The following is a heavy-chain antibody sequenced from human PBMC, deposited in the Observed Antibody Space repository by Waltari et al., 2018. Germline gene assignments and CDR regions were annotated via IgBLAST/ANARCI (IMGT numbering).Heavy chain of an antibody. V-gene: IGHV1-69*01. CDR2: SIPKLGAS. J-gene: IGHJ4*02. CDR3: ATDTSPPY. Sequence: QVQLVQSGAEVKKPGSSVKVSCKASGGTFGRLAISWVRQAAGEGLEWMGGSIPKLGASNYAQKFQGRVTITADDSTSIAYMEMSSLSFEDTAMYFCATDTSPPYWGQGTLVIVSS. D-gene: IGHD2-2*01. CDR1: GGTFGRLA.